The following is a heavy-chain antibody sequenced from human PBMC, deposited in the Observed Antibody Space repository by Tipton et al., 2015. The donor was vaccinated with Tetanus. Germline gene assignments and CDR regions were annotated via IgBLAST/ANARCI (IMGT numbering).Heavy chain of an antibody. Sequence: SLRLSCTFSGSSFDDYAMHWVRQAPGKGLEWVSGIDWNSQTLIYAGSVKGRFTISRDNAKNSLFLQLNSLRLEDTAFYYCAKADEHNLVGRAAFELCGRGTLVTVSS. J-gene: IGHJ3*01. CDR1: GSSFDDYA. D-gene: IGHD3/OR15-3a*01. CDR2: IDWNSQTL. V-gene: IGHV3-9*01. CDR3: AKADEHNLVGRAAFEL.